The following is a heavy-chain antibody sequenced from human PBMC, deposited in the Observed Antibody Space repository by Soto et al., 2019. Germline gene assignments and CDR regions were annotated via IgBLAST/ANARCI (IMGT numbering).Heavy chain of an antibody. V-gene: IGHV3-48*02. D-gene: IGHD2-2*01. Sequence: GGSLRLSCAASGFTFSSCAMTWVRQAPGKGLEWVSYISSSSSTIYYADSVKGRFTISRDNAKNSLYLQMNSLRDEDTAVYYCASMGYCSSTSCSKNAFDIWGQGTMVTVSS. J-gene: IGHJ3*02. CDR1: GFTFSSCA. CDR3: ASMGYCSSTSCSKNAFDI. CDR2: ISSSSSTI.